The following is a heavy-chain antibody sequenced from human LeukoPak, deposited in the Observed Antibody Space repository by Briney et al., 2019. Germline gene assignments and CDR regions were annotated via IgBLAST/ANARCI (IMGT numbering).Heavy chain of an antibody. V-gene: IGHV1-69*06. CDR2: IIPIFGTA. J-gene: IGHJ6*04. D-gene: IGHD2-15*01. Sequence: SVKVSCKASGGTFSSYAISWVRQAPGQGLEWMGGIIPIFGTANYAQKFQGRVTITADKSTSTAYMELSSLRSEDTAVYYCARDHGVAGVYGMDVWGKGTTVTVSS. CDR3: ARDHGVAGVYGMDV. CDR1: GGTFSSYA.